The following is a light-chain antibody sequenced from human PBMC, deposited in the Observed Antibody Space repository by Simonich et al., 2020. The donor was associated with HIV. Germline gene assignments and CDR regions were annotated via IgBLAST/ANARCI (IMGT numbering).Light chain of an antibody. V-gene: IGLV6-57*01. J-gene: IGLJ3*02. CDR2: ENN. Sequence: NFMLTQPLSVSESPGKTVTISCTRSSGSIASNYVQWYQQRPGSSPINVIYENNKRPSGVPDRFSASIDSSSNSASLIISGLKTEDEADYYCQSFGSSRVFGGGTRLTVL. CDR3: QSFGSSRV. CDR1: SGSIASNY.